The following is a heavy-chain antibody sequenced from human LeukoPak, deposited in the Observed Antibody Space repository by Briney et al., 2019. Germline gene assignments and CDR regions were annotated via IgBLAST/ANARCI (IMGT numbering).Heavy chain of an antibody. D-gene: IGHD2/OR15-2a*01. Sequence: MASETLSLTCTVSGGSISNDGYYWSWIRQHPGKGLEWIGYIYYRGSTYYNPSLKSRVTISVDRSKNQFSLKLSSVTAADTAVYYCASRGEYYYHYWGQGTLVTVSS. V-gene: IGHV4-31*03. J-gene: IGHJ4*02. CDR3: ASRGEYYYHY. CDR1: GGSISNDGYY. CDR2: IYYRGST.